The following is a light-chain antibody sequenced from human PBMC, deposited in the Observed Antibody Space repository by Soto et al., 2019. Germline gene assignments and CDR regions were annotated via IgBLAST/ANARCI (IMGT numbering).Light chain of an antibody. J-gene: IGKJ2*01. Sequence: DIQMTQSPSTLSASVGDRVTITCRASQSISSWLAWYQQIPGKAPKLLIYKASSLESGVPSRFSGNGSGTEFTLTISSLQPDDFANYYCQQYNGFPYNVGQGTKLELK. CDR2: KAS. V-gene: IGKV1-5*03. CDR3: QQYNGFPYN. CDR1: QSISSW.